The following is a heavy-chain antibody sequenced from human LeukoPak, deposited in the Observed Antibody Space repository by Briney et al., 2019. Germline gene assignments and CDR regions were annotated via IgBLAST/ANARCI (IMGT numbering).Heavy chain of an antibody. J-gene: IGHJ4*02. CDR2: IWNDGSNK. Sequence: PGGSLRLSCAASGFTFSKSWMSWLRQTPEKGLEWVAVIWNDGSNKYYADSVKGRFTISRDNSKNTLYLQMNSLRAEDTAVYHCARDPRSSSSYRFDYWGQGTLVTVTS. CDR3: ARDPRSSSSYRFDY. CDR1: GFTFSKSW. D-gene: IGHD6-6*01. V-gene: IGHV3-33*08.